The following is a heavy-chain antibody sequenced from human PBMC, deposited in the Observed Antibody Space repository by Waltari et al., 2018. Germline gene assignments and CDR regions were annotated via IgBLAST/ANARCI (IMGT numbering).Heavy chain of an antibody. CDR1: GVPFSSYA. V-gene: IGHV3-23*01. Sequence: EVQLLESGGGLVQPGGSLRLSCAASGVPFSSYAMSWVRQAPGKGLEWVSAISGSGGSTYYADSVKGRFTISRDNSKNTLYLQMNSLRAEDTAVYYCAKDLGDYDSKGDVWGQGTTVTVSS. D-gene: IGHD3-3*01. CDR2: ISGSGGST. CDR3: AKDLGDYDSKGDV. J-gene: IGHJ6*02.